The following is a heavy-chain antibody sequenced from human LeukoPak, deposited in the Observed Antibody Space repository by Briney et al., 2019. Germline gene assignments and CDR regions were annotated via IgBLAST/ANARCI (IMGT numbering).Heavy chain of an antibody. CDR3: ARDQTDSIDAFDI. D-gene: IGHD2-21*01. J-gene: IGHJ3*02. CDR1: GFTFSNYS. CDR2: ISSSSSYI. V-gene: IGHV3-21*01. Sequence: PGGSLRLSCSASGFTFSNYSMNWVRQAPGKGLEWVSSISSSSSYIYYADSVKGRFTISRDNAKNSLYLQMNSLRAEDTAVYYCARDQTDSIDAFDIWGQGTMVTVSS.